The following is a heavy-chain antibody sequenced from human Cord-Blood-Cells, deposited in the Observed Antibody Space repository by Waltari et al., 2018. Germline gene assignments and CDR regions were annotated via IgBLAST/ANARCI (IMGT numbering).Heavy chain of an antibody. CDR3: ARDPYSNYYMDV. CDR1: GFTFSSYW. V-gene: IGHV3-74*01. J-gene: IGHJ6*03. CDR2: INGDGSST. Sequence: EVQLVESGGGLVQPGGSLRLSCAASGFTFSSYWMHWVRQAPGKGLAWVSRINGDGSSTSYADSVKGRFTISRDNAKSTLYLQMNRLRAEDTAVYYCARDPYSNYYMDVWGKGTTVTVSS. D-gene: IGHD4-4*01.